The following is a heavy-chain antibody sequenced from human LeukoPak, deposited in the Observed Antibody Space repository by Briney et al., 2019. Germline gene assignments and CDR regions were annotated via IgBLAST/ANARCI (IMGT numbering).Heavy chain of an antibody. CDR1: GGSISSYY. Sequence: PSETLSLTCTVSGGSISSYYWSWIRQPPGKGLEWIGYIYYSGSTNYNPSLKSRVTISVDTSKNQFSLKLSSVTAADTAVYYCARQVLVQLIDYWGQGTLVTVSP. D-gene: IGHD5-24*01. CDR3: ARQVLVQLIDY. CDR2: IYYSGST. V-gene: IGHV4-59*08. J-gene: IGHJ4*02.